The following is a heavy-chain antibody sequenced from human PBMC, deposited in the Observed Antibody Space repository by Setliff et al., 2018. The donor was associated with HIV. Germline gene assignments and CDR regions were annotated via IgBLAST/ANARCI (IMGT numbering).Heavy chain of an antibody. CDR1: GGSITSGHYY. V-gene: IGHV4-39*07. CDR2: ILDGQIT. J-gene: IGHJ5*02. CDR3: ARPHSGRGGGAYFDT. D-gene: IGHD6-19*01. Sequence: SETLSLTCTVSGGSITSGHYYWGWIRQPPGKGLEWIGNILDGQITFFNPSLKSRGTISVDPSKNQFSLRLTSVTAADTAVYYCARPHSGRGGGAYFDTWGQGILVTVAS.